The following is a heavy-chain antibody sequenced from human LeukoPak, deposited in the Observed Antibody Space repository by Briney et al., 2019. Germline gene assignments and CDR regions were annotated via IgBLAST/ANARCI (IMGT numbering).Heavy chain of an antibody. CDR3: ARGGGIAAAGTEFDP. D-gene: IGHD6-13*01. Sequence: SETLSLTCAVYGGSFSGYYWSWIRQPPGKGLEGIGEINHSGSTNYNPSLKSRVTISVDTSKNQFSLKLSSVTAADTAVYYCARGGGIAAAGTEFDPWGQGTLVTVSS. CDR1: GGSFSGYY. V-gene: IGHV4-34*01. J-gene: IGHJ5*02. CDR2: INHSGST.